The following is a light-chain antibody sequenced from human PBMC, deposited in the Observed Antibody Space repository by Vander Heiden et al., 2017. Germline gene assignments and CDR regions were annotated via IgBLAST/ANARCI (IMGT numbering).Light chain of an antibody. CDR2: GAS. CDR1: QNVKSN. J-gene: IGKJ2*01. V-gene: IGKV3-15*01. CDR3: QQYNYWPPYT. Sequence: ETVMTPFPDTLSVSPGEGATLSCRASQNVKSNLAWYQQKPGQTPRLLIYGASTRATGIPARFSGSGSGTEFTLTISSLQSEDFAVYYCQQYNYWPPYTFGQGTKLEIK.